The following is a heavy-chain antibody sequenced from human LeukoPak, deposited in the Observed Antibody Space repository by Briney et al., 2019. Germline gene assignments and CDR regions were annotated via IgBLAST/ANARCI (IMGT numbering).Heavy chain of an antibody. CDR2: ISSSSSTI. D-gene: IGHD4-17*01. CDR1: GFTFSSYS. V-gene: IGHV3-48*02. CDR3: ARGLTVTLALYY. Sequence: GGSLRFSCAASGFTFSSYSMNWVRQAPGKGREWISYISSSSSTIYYADSVKGRFTISRENAKNSLYLQMNSLREEDTAVYYCARGLTVTLALYYWGQGTLVTVSS. J-gene: IGHJ4*02.